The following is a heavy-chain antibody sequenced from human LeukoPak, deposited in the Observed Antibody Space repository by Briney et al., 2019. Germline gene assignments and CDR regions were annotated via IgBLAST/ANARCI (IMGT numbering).Heavy chain of an antibody. CDR3: ARGESIAAVGAFEL. CDR2: IYAGGSI. D-gene: IGHD6-13*01. CDR1: GFAVSSSY. V-gene: IGHV3-53*01. J-gene: IGHJ4*02. Sequence: GGSLRLSFAASGFAVSSSYMSWVRQASGKGLEWVSVIYAGGSIHYADSVKGRFTISRDNSQNTLDLQLNSLRVDDTAIYYCARGESIAAVGAFELRGPGTLVTVSS.